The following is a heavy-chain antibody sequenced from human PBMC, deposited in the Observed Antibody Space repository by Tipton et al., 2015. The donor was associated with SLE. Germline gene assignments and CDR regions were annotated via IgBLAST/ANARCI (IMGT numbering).Heavy chain of an antibody. Sequence: TLSLTCAVSGYSISSGYYWGWIRQPPGKGLEWIGSIYHSGSTFYNPSLKSRVTISVDTSKNQFSLKLSSVTAADTAVYYCASASSGSYFYYYYYYMDVWGKGTTVTVSS. CDR1: GYSISSGYY. V-gene: IGHV4-38-2*01. D-gene: IGHD3-10*01. CDR3: ASASSGSYFYYYYYYMDV. CDR2: IYHSGST. J-gene: IGHJ6*03.